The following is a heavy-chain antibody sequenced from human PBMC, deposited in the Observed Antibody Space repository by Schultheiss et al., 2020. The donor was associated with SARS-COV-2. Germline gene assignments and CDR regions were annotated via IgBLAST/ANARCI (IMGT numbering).Heavy chain of an antibody. D-gene: IGHD3-10*01. J-gene: IGHJ4*02. CDR1: GFTFSEDA. CDR3: AAPGSQLDY. Sequence: GESLKISCAASGFTFSEDAMSWVRQAPGKGLEWVSVIYSGGSTYYADSVKGRFTISRDNSKNTLYLQMNSLRAEDTAVYYCAAPGSQLDYWGQGTLVTVSS. CDR2: IYSGGST. V-gene: IGHV3-23*03.